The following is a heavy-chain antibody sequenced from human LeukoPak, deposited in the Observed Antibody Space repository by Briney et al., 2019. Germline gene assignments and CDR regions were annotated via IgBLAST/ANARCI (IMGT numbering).Heavy chain of an antibody. Sequence: SVKVSCKASGGTFSSYAISWVRQASGQGLEWMGRIIPILGIANYAQKFQGRVTITADKSTSTAYMELSSLRSEDTAVYYCARDPSFGSGSYRFDYWGQGTLVTVSS. CDR1: GGTFSSYA. CDR3: ARDPSFGSGSYRFDY. V-gene: IGHV1-69*04. D-gene: IGHD1-26*01. J-gene: IGHJ4*02. CDR2: IIPILGIA.